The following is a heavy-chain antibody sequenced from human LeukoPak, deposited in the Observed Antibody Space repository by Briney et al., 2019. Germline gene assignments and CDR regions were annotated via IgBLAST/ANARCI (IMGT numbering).Heavy chain of an antibody. CDR3: ARHRRFLEWSGDFDY. V-gene: IGHV5-51*01. CDR1: GYSFTSDW. D-gene: IGHD3-3*01. J-gene: IGHJ4*02. Sequence: GESLKISCKGSGYSFTSDWIGWVRQMPWKGLEWIGIIYPGDSDTRYSPSFQGQVTISADKSISTAYLQWSSLKASDTAMYYCARHRRFLEWSGDFDYWGQGTLVTVSS. CDR2: IYPGDSDT.